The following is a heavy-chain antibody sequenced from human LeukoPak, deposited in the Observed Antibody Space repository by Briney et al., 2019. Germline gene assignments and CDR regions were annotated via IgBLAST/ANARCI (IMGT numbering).Heavy chain of an antibody. D-gene: IGHD2-2*01. J-gene: IGHJ6*02. CDR1: AFTFSSYW. CDR2: IKQDGSEK. Sequence: GGSLRLSCAASAFTFSSYWMSWVRQAPGKGLEWVANIKQDGSEKYYVDSVKGRFTISRDNAKNSLYLQMNSLRAEDTAVYYCARDQLGYCSSTSCYGVYDYYYGMDVWGQGTTVTVSS. CDR3: ARDQLGYCSSTSCYGVYDYYYGMDV. V-gene: IGHV3-7*01.